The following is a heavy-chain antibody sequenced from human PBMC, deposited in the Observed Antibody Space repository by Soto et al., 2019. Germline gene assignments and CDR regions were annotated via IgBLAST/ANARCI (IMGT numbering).Heavy chain of an antibody. CDR2: INPSGGST. Sequence: ASVKVSCKASGYTFTGYQMHWVRQAPGQGLEWMGIINPSGGSTSYAQKFQGRVTVTRYWSTGTVYMELSSLRSDDTAVYYCARDWGFLSGPLGIEVWGQGTMVTVS. D-gene: IGHD3-3*01. CDR1: GYTFTGYQ. CDR3: ARDWGFLSGPLGIEV. V-gene: IGHV1-46*01. J-gene: IGHJ6*02.